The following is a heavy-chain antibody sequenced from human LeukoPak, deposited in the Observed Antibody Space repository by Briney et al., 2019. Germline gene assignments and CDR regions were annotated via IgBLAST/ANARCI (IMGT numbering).Heavy chain of an antibody. CDR3: ARESGWGGDDAFDI. Sequence: GGSLRLSCAASGFTFSSHSMNWVRQAPGKGLEWVSSISSSSSYIYYADSVKGRFTISRDNANNSLYLQMNSLRAEDPAVYYCARESGWGGDDAFDIWGPGTMVTVSS. CDR2: ISSSSSYI. V-gene: IGHV3-21*01. D-gene: IGHD3-16*01. CDR1: GFTFSSHS. J-gene: IGHJ3*02.